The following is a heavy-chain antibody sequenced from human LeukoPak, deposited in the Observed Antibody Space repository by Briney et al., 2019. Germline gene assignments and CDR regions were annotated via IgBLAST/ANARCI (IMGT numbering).Heavy chain of an antibody. Sequence: ASVKVSCKASGGTFISYAISWVRQAPGQGLEWMGRIIPIFGIANYAQKFQGRVTITADKSTSTAYMELSSLRSEDTAVYYCAREPEESYDYGDYDWYFDLWGRGTLVTVSS. J-gene: IGHJ2*01. CDR3: AREPEESYDYGDYDWYFDL. V-gene: IGHV1-69*04. CDR1: GGTFISYA. CDR2: IIPIFGIA. D-gene: IGHD4-17*01.